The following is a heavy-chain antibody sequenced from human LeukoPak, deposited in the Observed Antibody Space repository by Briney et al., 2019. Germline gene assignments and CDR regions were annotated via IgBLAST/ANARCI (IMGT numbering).Heavy chain of an antibody. Sequence: ASVKVSCKASGYTFTGYYMHWVRQAPGQGLEWMGWINPNSGGTNYAQKFQGRVTMTRDTSISTAYMELSRLRSDDTAVYYCARVTDCSSTSCHLYYYYMDVWGKGTTVTISS. CDR1: GYTFTGYY. CDR3: ARVTDCSSTSCHLYYYYMDV. D-gene: IGHD2-2*01. V-gene: IGHV1-2*02. CDR2: INPNSGGT. J-gene: IGHJ6*03.